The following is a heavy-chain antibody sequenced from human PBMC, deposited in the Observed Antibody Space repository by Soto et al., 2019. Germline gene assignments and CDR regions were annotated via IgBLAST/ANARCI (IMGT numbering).Heavy chain of an antibody. CDR1: GGSFTTDS. V-gene: IGHV1-69*01. J-gene: IGHJ4*02. D-gene: IGHD2-2*01. Sequence: QVHLVQSEAEVRKPGSSVKVSCKSSGGSFTTDSIIWVRQAPGQGLEWMGGINPLFRTPVYAQKFQGRVTISADESTSAAHLEVTGLTPEDTAVYFCAKRGASSDWGQGTPVTVSS. CDR2: INPLFRTP. CDR3: AKRGASSD.